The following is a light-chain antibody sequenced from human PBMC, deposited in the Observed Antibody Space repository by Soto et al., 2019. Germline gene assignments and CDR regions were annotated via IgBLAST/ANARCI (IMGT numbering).Light chain of an antibody. CDR1: QSISSW. CDR3: LQVYSFPRT. Sequence: IRMTQSPCTLSASVGDRVTITCRASQSISSWLAWYQQKPGKAPKLLIYDASILQSGVPSRFSGSGSGTEFILTINNLQPEDFASYFCLQVYSFPRTFGLGTKV. J-gene: IGKJ1*01. V-gene: IGKV1-5*01. CDR2: DAS.